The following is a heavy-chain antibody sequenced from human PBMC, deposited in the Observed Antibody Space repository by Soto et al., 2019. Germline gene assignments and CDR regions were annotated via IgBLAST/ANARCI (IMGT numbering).Heavy chain of an antibody. CDR3: ATSVAAAGYYYGMDV. CDR2: INHSGST. D-gene: IGHD6-13*01. Sequence: SETLSLTCAVYGGSFIGYYWSWIRQPPGKGLEWIGEINHSGSTNYNPSLKSRVTISVDTSKNQFSLKLSSVTAADTAVYYCATSVAAAGYYYGMDVWGQGTTVTVSS. V-gene: IGHV4-34*01. J-gene: IGHJ6*02. CDR1: GGSFIGYY.